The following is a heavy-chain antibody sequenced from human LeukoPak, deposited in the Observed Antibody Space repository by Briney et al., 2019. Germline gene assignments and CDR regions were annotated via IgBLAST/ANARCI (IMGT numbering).Heavy chain of an antibody. V-gene: IGHV1-18*01. Sequence: ASVKVSCKASGYTFTSYGINWVRQAPGQGLEWMGWISTYNGNTNYAQKLQGRVTMTTDTSTSTAYMELRSLRSDDTAVCYCARPYDSSGYYLGYFDYWGQGTLVTVSS. CDR3: ARPYDSSGYYLGYFDY. D-gene: IGHD3-22*01. CDR2: ISTYNGNT. CDR1: GYTFTSYG. J-gene: IGHJ4*02.